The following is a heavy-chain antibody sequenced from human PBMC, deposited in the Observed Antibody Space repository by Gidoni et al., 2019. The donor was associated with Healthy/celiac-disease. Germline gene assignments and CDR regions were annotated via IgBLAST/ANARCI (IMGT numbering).Heavy chain of an antibody. D-gene: IGHD1-1*01. Sequence: SGAEVKKPGASGKVSCKASGYTFTSYAMHWVRQAPGQRLEWMGLINAGNGNTKYSQKFQGRVTITRDTSASTAYMELSSLKSEETAVYYCARTSRDCYNWYDAFDIWGQGTIVTVSS. CDR2: INAGNGNT. CDR1: GYTFTSYA. V-gene: IGHV1-3*01. CDR3: ARTSRDCYNWYDAFDI. J-gene: IGHJ3*02.